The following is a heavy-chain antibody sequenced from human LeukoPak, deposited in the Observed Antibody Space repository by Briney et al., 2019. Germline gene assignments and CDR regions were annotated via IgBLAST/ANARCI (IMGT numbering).Heavy chain of an antibody. J-gene: IGHJ6*03. D-gene: IGHD3-10*01. Sequence: PGGSLRLSCAASGFNFSSYEMNWVRQAPGKGLEWVSSISSSSSYIYHADSVKGRFTISRDNAKNSLYLQMNSLRAEDTAVYYCARSEWFGETYYYYYMDVWGKGTTVTISS. V-gene: IGHV3-21*01. CDR2: ISSSSSYI. CDR3: ARSEWFGETYYYYYMDV. CDR1: GFNFSSYE.